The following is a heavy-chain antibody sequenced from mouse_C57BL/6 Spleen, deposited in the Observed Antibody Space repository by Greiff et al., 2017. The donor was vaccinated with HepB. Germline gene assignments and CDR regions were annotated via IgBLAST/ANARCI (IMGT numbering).Heavy chain of an antibody. V-gene: IGHV7-3*01. J-gene: IGHJ4*01. Sequence: EVMLVESGGGLVQPGGSLSLSCAASGFTFTDYYMSWVRQPPGKALEWLGFIRNKANGYTTEYSVSVKGRFTISRDNSQSILYLQMNALRAEDSATYYCARYGYDYDRNAMDYWGQGTSVTVSS. CDR2: IRNKANGYTT. CDR3: ARYGYDYDRNAMDY. D-gene: IGHD2-4*01. CDR1: GFTFTDYY.